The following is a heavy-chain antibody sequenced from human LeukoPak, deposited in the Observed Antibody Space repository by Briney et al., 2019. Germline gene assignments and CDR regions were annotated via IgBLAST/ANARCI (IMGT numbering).Heavy chain of an antibody. CDR1: GYTFTGYY. D-gene: IGHD2-2*01. Sequence: GASVKVSCKASGYTFTGYYMHWVRQAPGQGLEWMGWINPNSGGTNYAQKFQDRVTMTRDTSISTAYMELSRLRSDDTAVYYCARDGGYCSSTSCYRLLPNNWFDPWGQGTLVTVSS. CDR2: INPNSGGT. V-gene: IGHV1-2*02. J-gene: IGHJ5*02. CDR3: ARDGGYCSSTSCYRLLPNNWFDP.